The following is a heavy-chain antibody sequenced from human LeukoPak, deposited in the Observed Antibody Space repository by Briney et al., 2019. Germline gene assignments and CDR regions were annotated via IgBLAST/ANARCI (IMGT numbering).Heavy chain of an antibody. J-gene: IGHJ4*02. CDR2: IFPGDSDT. CDR3: ARQKGSSWWVTIFDY. V-gene: IGHV5-51*01. Sequence: PGESLQISCQGSGYSFTSYWIGWVRQMPGKGLEWMGIIFPGDSDTRYSPSFQGQVTISADKSISTAYLQWSSLKASDTAMYYCARQKGSSWWVTIFDYWGQGTLVTVSS. CDR1: GYSFTSYW. D-gene: IGHD6-13*01.